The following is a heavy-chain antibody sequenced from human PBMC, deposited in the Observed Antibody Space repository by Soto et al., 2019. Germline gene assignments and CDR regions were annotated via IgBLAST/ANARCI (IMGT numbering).Heavy chain of an antibody. Sequence: GGSLRLSCAASGFTFSSYWMSWVRQAPGKGLEWVANIKQGGSEKYYVDSVKGRFTISRDNAKSSLYLQMNSLRAEDTAMYYCASFSRMADGYYWGQGTLVTVSS. J-gene: IGHJ4*02. V-gene: IGHV3-7*02. CDR3: ASFSRMADGYY. CDR2: IKQGGSEK. CDR1: GFTFSSYW. D-gene: IGHD3-22*01.